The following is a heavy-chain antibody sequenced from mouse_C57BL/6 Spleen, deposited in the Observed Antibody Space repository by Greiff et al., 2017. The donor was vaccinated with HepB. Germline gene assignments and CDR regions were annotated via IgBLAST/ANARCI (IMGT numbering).Heavy chain of an antibody. CDR3: ARSIYYDYGGYFDY. V-gene: IGHV1-69*01. J-gene: IGHJ2*01. CDR1: GYTFTSYW. Sequence: QVQLQQPGAELVMPGASVKLSCKASGYTFTSYWMHWVKQRPGQGLEWIGEIDPSDSYTNYNQKFKGKSTLTVDKSSSTAYMQLSSLTSEDSAVYYCARSIYYDYGGYFDYWGQGTTLTVSS. CDR2: IDPSDSYT. D-gene: IGHD2-4*01.